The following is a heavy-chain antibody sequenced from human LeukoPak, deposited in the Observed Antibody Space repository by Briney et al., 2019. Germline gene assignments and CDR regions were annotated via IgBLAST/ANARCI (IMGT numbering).Heavy chain of an antibody. CDR3: ARGDSDHYITLDY. CDR2: ISRSSDAI. D-gene: IGHD4-17*01. Sequence: GGSLRLSCAPSGFNFSVYSTNCVPDAPGRRLECVSYISRSSDAIYDAVSVKGRFPSSRDNAKNLLFLQMPSLGVEDTALYYCARGDSDHYITLDYWGQGTLVTVSS. J-gene: IGHJ4*02. V-gene: IGHV3-48*01. CDR1: GFNFSVYS.